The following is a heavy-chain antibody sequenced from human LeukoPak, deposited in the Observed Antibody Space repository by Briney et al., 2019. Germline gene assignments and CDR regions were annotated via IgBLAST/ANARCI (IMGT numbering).Heavy chain of an antibody. CDR3: ARLALQEVGATQTYYLDY. D-gene: IGHD1-26*01. V-gene: IGHV4-59*01. CDR1: RGSFSSYY. CDR2: IYSSGST. J-gene: IGHJ4*02. Sequence: SETLSLTCTVSRGSFSSYYWSWIRQPPGKGLEWIGYIYSSGSTNYNPSLKSRVTISVDTSKIQFSLKLSSVTAADTAVYYCARLALQEVGATQTYYLDYWGQGTLVTVSS.